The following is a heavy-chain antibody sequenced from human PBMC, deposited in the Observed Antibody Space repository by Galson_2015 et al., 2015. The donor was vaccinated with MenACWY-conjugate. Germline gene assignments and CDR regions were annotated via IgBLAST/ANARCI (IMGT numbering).Heavy chain of an antibody. Sequence: SVKVSCKASGGTFSSNTISWVRQAPGQGLEWMGRIIPILGIANYAQKFQGRVTITADKSTSTAYMELSSLRSEDTAVYYCASILDGGNSDIYFDYWGQGTLVTVSS. CDR3: ASILDGGNSDIYFDY. CDR2: IIPILGIA. V-gene: IGHV1-69*02. J-gene: IGHJ4*02. CDR1: GGTFSSNT. D-gene: IGHD4-23*01.